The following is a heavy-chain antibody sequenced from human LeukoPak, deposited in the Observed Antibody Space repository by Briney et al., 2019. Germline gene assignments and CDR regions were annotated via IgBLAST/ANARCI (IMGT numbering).Heavy chain of an antibody. CDR1: GGSFSGYY. CDR2: IYYSGST. J-gene: IGHJ6*02. D-gene: IGHD4-4*01. CDR3: ARRSVTTRYGMDV. V-gene: IGHV4-59*08. Sequence: SETLSLTCAVYGGSFSGYYWSWIRQPPGKGLEWIGYIYYSGSTNYNPSLKSRVTISVDTSKNQFSLKLSSVTAADTAVYYCARRSVTTRYGMDVWGQGTTVTVSS.